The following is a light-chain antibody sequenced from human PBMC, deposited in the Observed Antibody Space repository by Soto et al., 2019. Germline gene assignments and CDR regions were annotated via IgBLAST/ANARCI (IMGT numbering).Light chain of an antibody. V-gene: IGKV1-39*01. CDR3: QQSFTTASST. Sequence: DIQMTQYPSSLSASVGDRVTITCRASQSISRNLNWYQHKPGKAPKLLIYAASSLQNGVPSRFRGGGSGTEFTLSINSLQPEEFGTYYCQQSFTTASSTFGQGTRLEIK. J-gene: IGKJ5*01. CDR1: QSISRN. CDR2: AAS.